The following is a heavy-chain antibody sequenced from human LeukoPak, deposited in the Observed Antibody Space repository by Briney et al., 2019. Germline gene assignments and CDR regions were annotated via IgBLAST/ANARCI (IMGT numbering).Heavy chain of an antibody. CDR2: ITTYNGNT. Sequence: GASVKVSCKASGCTFRDFGISWVRQAPGQGLEWMGWITTYNGNTNYIQKLQGRVTMTTDTSTSTAYMELRSLRSDDTAVYYCARGPYYDSWSGAGYWGQGTLVTVSS. V-gene: IGHV1-18*01. CDR3: ARGPYYDSWSGAGY. J-gene: IGHJ4*02. D-gene: IGHD3-3*01. CDR1: GCTFRDFG.